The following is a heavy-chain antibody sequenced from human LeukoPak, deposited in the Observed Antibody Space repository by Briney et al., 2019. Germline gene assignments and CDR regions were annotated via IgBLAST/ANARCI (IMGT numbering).Heavy chain of an antibody. J-gene: IGHJ3*02. CDR2: INPNSGGT. D-gene: IGHD3-22*01. V-gene: IGHV1-2*06. CDR1: GYTFTGYY. Sequence: ASVKVSCKASGYTFTGYYMHWVRQAPGQGLEWMGRINPNSGGTNYAQKFKGRVTMTRDTSISTAYMEVSRLRSDDTAVYYCARDFHYDSSGSDAFDIWGQGTMVTVSS. CDR3: ARDFHYDSSGSDAFDI.